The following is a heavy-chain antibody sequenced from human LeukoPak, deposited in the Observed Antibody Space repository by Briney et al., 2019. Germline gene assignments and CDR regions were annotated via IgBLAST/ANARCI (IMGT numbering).Heavy chain of an antibody. CDR1: GYTFTSYD. Sequence: ASVKVSCKASGYTFTSYDINWVRQATGQGLEWMGWMNPNSGNTGYAQKFQGRVTMTRNTSISTAYMELSSLRSEDTAVYYCASRGLCGGDCFWDYWGQGTLVTVSS. CDR3: ASRGLCGGDCFWDY. J-gene: IGHJ4*02. CDR2: MNPNSGNT. D-gene: IGHD2-21*02. V-gene: IGHV1-8*01.